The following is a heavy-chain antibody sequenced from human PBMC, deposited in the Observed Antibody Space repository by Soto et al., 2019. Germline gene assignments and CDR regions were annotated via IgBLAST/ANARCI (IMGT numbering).Heavy chain of an antibody. V-gene: IGHV1-18*04. D-gene: IGHD1-26*01. CDR1: GYSFTSYG. CDR2: ISAYNGNT. J-gene: IGHJ4*02. Sequence: ASVKVSCKASGYSFTSYGISWVRQAPGQGPEWMGWISAYNGNTIYAPKFQDRVIMTEDTSTDTAYMELSSLRSEDTAVYFCATGVGWGFIYSLQYWGQGIPVSVSS. CDR3: ATGVGWGFIYSLQY.